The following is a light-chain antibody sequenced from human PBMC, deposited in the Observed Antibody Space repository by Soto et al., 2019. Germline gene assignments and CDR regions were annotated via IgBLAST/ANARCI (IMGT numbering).Light chain of an antibody. CDR1: SSDVGGYNY. CDR2: DVS. V-gene: IGLV2-14*01. J-gene: IGLJ1*01. Sequence: QSALTQPASVSGSPGQSITISCTGTSSDVGGYNYVSWYQQHPGKAPKLMIYDVSNRPSGVSNPLSGSKSGNTASLTISGLQAEDEADYYCSSYTSSSTPYVFGTGTKLTVL. CDR3: SSYTSSSTPYV.